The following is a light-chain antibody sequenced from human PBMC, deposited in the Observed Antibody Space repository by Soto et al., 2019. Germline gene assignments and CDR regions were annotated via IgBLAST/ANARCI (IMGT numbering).Light chain of an antibody. CDR1: SSDVGAYNS. V-gene: IGLV2-14*01. J-gene: IGLJ1*01. CDR3: SSYTDSSTYV. Sequence: QSVLTQPASVSGSPGQSITISCTGTSSDVGAYNSVSWYQHHPGKAPKLIIYEVINRPSGVFNRFSAYKSGNTASLIISGLQAEDEADYYCSSYTDSSTYVFGTGTRSPS. CDR2: EVI.